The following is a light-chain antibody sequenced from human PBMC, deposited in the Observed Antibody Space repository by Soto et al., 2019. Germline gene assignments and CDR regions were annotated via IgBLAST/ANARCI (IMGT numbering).Light chain of an antibody. CDR3: SSHAGGQNVV. CDR1: SSDIGAYDF. V-gene: IGLV2-8*01. J-gene: IGLJ2*01. CDR2: DVN. Sequence: QPVLTQPASVSGSPGQSITISCTGTSSDIGAYDFVSWYQQHPGKAPKVMIYDVNKRPSGVPDRFSGSKSGNTASLTVSGLQAEDEGDYYCSSHAGGQNVVFGGGTKVTVL.